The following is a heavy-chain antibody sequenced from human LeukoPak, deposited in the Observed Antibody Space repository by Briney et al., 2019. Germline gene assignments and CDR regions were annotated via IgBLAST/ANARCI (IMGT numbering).Heavy chain of an antibody. J-gene: IGHJ4*02. CDR3: ARGASSSWYWYFDY. D-gene: IGHD6-13*01. CDR2: IYYSGST. CDR1: GGSISSYC. V-gene: IGHV4-59*01. Sequence: SETLSLTCTVSGGSISSYCWSWIRQPPGKGLEWIGYIYYSGSTNYNPSLKSRVTISVDTSKNQFSLKLSSVTAADTAVYYCARGASSSWYWYFDYWGQGTLVTVSS.